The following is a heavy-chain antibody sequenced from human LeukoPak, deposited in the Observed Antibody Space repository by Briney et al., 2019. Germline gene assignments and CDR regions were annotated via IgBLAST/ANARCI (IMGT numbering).Heavy chain of an antibody. CDR2: IRYDGSNK. CDR1: GFTFSSYG. J-gene: IGHJ4*02. V-gene: IGHV3-30*02. Sequence: HPGGSLRLSCAASGFTFSSYGMHWVRQAPGKGLEWVAFIRYDGSNKYYADSVKGRFTISRDNSKNTLYLQMNSLRAEDTAVYYCAKDVATISSTSCLYDWGQGTLVTVSS. D-gene: IGHD2-2*01. CDR3: AKDVATISSTSCLYD.